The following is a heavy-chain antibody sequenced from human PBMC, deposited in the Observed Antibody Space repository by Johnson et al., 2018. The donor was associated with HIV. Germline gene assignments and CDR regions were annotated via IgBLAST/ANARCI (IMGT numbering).Heavy chain of an antibody. Sequence: QVQVVESGGGVVQPGRSLRLSCAASGFTFSSYAMHWVRQAPGKGLEWVAVISYDGSNKYYADSVKGRFTISRDNSNNTLYLQMNSLRAEDTAVYYCAAPYGNSGGDAFDIWGQGTMVTVSS. CDR3: AAPYGNSGGDAFDI. CDR2: ISYDGSNK. CDR1: GFTFSSYA. D-gene: IGHD4-23*01. V-gene: IGHV3-30-3*01. J-gene: IGHJ3*02.